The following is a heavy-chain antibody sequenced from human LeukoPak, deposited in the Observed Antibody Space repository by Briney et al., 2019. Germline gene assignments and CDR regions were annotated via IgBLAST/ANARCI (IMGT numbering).Heavy chain of an antibody. V-gene: IGHV3-21*04. CDR1: GFTFSSYT. CDR3: ARDGGNWNDVEHFDY. CDR2: IGSSSNYI. J-gene: IGHJ4*02. D-gene: IGHD1-1*01. Sequence: NPGGSLRLSCAASGFTFSSYTMTWVRQAPGKGLEWVSSIGSSSNYISYADSMKGRFTISRDNAKNSLYLQMNSLRAEDTAVYYCARDGGNWNDVEHFDYWGQGTLVTVSS.